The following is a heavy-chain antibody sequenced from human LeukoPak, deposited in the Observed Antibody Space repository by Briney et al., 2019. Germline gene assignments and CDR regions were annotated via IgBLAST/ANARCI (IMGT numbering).Heavy chain of an antibody. CDR3: ARDPNGDYIGAFEF. V-gene: IGHV3-13*01. D-gene: IGHD4-17*01. CDR1: GFTLGSHD. CDR2: VSSGFHA. J-gene: IGHJ3*01. Sequence: GGSLRLSCTASGFTLGSHDMHWVRQIPGQGLEWVAAVSSGFHAFFSDSVQGRFTVSREDARNSLYLQMNSLRAEDTAQYFCARDPNGDYIGAFEFWGQGTGVTVSS.